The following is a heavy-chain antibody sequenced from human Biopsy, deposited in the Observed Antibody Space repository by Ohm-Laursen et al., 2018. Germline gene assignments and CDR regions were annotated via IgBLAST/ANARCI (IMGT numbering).Heavy chain of an antibody. CDR2: ISYDGSGE. D-gene: IGHD4-11*01. CDR3: ARDGRRWDYSTYFSWHFDL. J-gene: IGHJ2*01. Sequence: SLRLSCAASGFTFIRYAMHWVRQAPGKGLEWVAVISYDGSGEYYADSLQGRFIISRDNPKNTVDLQMNSLRAEDTAVYFCARDGRRWDYSTYFSWHFDLWGRGTLVTVSS. CDR1: GFTFIRYA. V-gene: IGHV3-30*03.